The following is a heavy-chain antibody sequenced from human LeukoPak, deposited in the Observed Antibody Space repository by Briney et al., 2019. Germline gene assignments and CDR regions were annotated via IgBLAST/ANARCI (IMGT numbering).Heavy chain of an antibody. CDR3: AGFSVFGADTSPRYNSGMDV. J-gene: IGHJ6*02. CDR1: GYNLRSHG. V-gene: IGHV1-18*01. CDR2: ISGYNGDI. D-gene: IGHD3-16*01. Sequence: ASVKVSCKASGYNLRSHGITWVRQARGQGLEWMGWISGYNGDIKEAQKFQGRLTMTTETSTSTAYMELRSLRSDDTAVYYCAGFSVFGADTSPRYNSGMDVRGQGTTVIVSS.